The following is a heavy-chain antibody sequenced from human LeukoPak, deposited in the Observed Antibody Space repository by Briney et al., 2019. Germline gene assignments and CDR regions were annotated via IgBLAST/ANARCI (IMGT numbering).Heavy chain of an antibody. CDR2: IYYSGST. CDR1: GGSISSGDYY. CDR3: AREVRRDGSGKPTRRFDY. D-gene: IGHD3-10*01. V-gene: IGHV4-30-4*01. Sequence: SETLSLTCTVSGGSISSGDYYWSWIRQPPGKGPEWMGYIYYSGSTYYNPSLKSQVTISADTSKNQFSLKLSSVTAADTAEYYCAREVRRDGSGKPTRRFDYWGQGTLVTVSP. J-gene: IGHJ4*02.